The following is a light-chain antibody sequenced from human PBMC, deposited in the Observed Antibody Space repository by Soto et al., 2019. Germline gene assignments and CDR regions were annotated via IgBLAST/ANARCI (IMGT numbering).Light chain of an antibody. J-gene: IGLJ2*01. Sequence: QSVLTQPPSASGTPGQRVTISCSGSSSNIGTNYVYWYQQLPGTAPKLLIYRNNQRPSGVPDRFSGSKYGTSASLVISGLRSEDEADYYCASWDDSLSGVVFGGGTKVTVL. V-gene: IGLV1-47*01. CDR1: SSNIGTNY. CDR2: RNN. CDR3: ASWDDSLSGVV.